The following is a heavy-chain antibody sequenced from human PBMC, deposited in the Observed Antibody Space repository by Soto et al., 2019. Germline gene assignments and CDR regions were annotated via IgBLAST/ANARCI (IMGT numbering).Heavy chain of an antibody. D-gene: IGHD1-1*01. CDR2: IYWDGES. Sequence: QITLKEAGPTLVKPTETLTLTCTFSGFSFTTTRMGVGWTRQPPGKALEWLAIIYWDGESRYNPLLRRRLTLTEDTSKIQVVLTMTNMDPEDSATYYCAHRDSTGTTAYFDSWGQGIPVTVAS. J-gene: IGHJ4*02. V-gene: IGHV2-5*02. CDR3: AHRDSTGTTAYFDS. CDR1: GFSFTTTRMG.